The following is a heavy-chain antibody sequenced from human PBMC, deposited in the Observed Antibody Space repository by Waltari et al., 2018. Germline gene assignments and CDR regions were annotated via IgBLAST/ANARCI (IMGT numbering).Heavy chain of an antibody. CDR3: AKLSGGNCYSPSDY. Sequence: EVQLVESGGGLVQPGGSLRLSCVASGFTFTSYAMTWVRQAPGEGVGWVSGVSGSGTSTDYADSVKGRFTISRDNSKNTLYLQMNSLRAEDTAGYYCAKLSGGNCYSPSDYWGQGTLVTVSS. CDR2: VSGSGTST. CDR1: GFTFTSYA. D-gene: IGHD2-21*02. J-gene: IGHJ4*02. V-gene: IGHV3-23*04.